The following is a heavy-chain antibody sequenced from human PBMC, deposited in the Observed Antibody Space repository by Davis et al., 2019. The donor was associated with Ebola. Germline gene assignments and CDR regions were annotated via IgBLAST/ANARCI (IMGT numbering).Heavy chain of an antibody. D-gene: IGHD4-11*01. CDR2: IIPIFGTA. Sequence: SVKVSCKASGGTFSSYAISWVRQAPGQGLEWMGGIIPIFGTANYAQKFQGRVTITADKSTSTAYMDLSSLRSEDTAVYYCARGNSNYDDFDYWGQGTLVTVSS. CDR1: GGTFSSYA. V-gene: IGHV1-69*06. CDR3: ARGNSNYDDFDY. J-gene: IGHJ4*02.